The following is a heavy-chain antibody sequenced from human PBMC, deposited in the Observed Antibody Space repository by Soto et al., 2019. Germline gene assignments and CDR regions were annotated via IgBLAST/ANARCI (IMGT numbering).Heavy chain of an antibody. CDR2: VNAGNGDT. D-gene: IGHD3-9*01. CDR1: GYTFISYA. V-gene: IGHV1-3*01. CDR3: TRVGRTGGMDV. Sequence: QVQLVQSGAAVKKPGASVKVSCKTSGYTFISYAMHWVRQAPGQRFEWLGWVNAGNGDTKYSQEVQDRFTIIRDTSTTTIHMELTSLKSEDTAVYFCTRVGRTGGMDVWGQGTTVTVTS. J-gene: IGHJ6*02.